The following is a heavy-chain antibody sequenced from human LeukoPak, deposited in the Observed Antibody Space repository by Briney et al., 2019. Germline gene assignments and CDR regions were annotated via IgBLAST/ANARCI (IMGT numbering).Heavy chain of an antibody. V-gene: IGHV3-23*01. D-gene: IGHD2-8*01. J-gene: IGHJ4*02. Sequence: PGGSLRLSCAASGFTFSSYAMGWVRQAPGKGLEWVSSISGSGSSTYYADSVKGRFTISRDSSKGTLYLQMNTLRAENTALYYCAKAAVPGTKYYFDSWGQGTLVTVSS. CDR2: ISGSGSST. CDR1: GFTFSSYA. CDR3: AKAAVPGTKYYFDS.